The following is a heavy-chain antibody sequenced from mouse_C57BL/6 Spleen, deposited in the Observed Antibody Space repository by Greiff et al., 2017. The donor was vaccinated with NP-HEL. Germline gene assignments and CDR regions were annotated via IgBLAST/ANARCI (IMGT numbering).Heavy chain of an antibody. D-gene: IGHD1-1*01. Sequence: VQLQQSGPGLVKPSQSLSLTCSVTGYSITSGYYWNWIRQFPGNKLEWMGYISYDGSNNYNPSLKNRISITRDTSKNQFFLKLNSVTTEDTATYYCARENTTVVAPGWFAYWGQGTLVTVSA. CDR1: GYSITSGYY. CDR2: ISYDGSN. CDR3: ARENTTVVAPGWFAY. V-gene: IGHV3-6*01. J-gene: IGHJ3*01.